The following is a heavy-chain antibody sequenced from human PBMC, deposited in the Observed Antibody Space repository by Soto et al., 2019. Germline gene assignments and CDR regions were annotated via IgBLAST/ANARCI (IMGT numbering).Heavy chain of an antibody. CDR1: GYTFTSYD. V-gene: IGHV1-8*01. CDR3: ARRGLSSSSTFRYYSYGMDV. CDR2: MNPNSGNT. J-gene: IGHJ6*02. Sequence: QVQLVQSGAEVKKPGASVKVSCKASGYTFTSYDINWVRQATGQGLEWMGWMNPNSGNTDYAQKFQGRVTMTRNTSISTAYMELSSLRSEDTAVQYCARRGLSSSSTFRYYSYGMDVWGQGTTVTVSS. D-gene: IGHD6-6*01.